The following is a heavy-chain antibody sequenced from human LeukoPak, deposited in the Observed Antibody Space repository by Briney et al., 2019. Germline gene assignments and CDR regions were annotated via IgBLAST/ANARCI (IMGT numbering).Heavy chain of an antibody. Sequence: GGSLRLSCAASGFTVSSNYMSWVRQAPGKGLEWVSIIYSGGSTFYADSVKGRFTISRDNSKNTLYLQMNSPRAEDTAVYYCARGGSYLSAFDIWGQGTMVTVSS. D-gene: IGHD1-26*01. CDR1: GFTVSSNY. V-gene: IGHV3-53*01. CDR3: ARGGSYLSAFDI. J-gene: IGHJ3*02. CDR2: IYSGGST.